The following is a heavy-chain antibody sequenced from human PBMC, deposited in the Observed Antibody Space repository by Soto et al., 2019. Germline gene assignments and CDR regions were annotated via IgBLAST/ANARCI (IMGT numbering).Heavy chain of an antibody. Sequence: GGSLRLSCIASGFSFKNQDMCWVRQAPGKRPEWVYGTSASGEYSYHADSVKGRFTISRDRSKNTLYMQITILLAGDTAVYYCAKDAPRCDGWYYFDHGGQGALVTVSS. V-gene: IGHV3-23*01. CDR2: TSASGEYS. CDR1: GFSFKNQD. D-gene: IGHD6-19*01. CDR3: AKDAPRCDGWYYFDH. J-gene: IGHJ4*02.